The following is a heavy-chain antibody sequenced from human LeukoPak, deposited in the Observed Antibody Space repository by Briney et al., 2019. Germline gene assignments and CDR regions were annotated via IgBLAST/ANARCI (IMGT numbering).Heavy chain of an antibody. CDR2: ISGSGGTT. J-gene: IGHJ4*02. CDR1: GFTFSSYA. D-gene: IGHD3-22*01. Sequence: GGSLRLSCAASGFTFSSYAITWVRQVPGKGLEWVSVISGSGGTTKYGDSVKGRFTISRDNAKNSLYLQMNSLRAEDTAVYYCARFDSSGYYLPQPFDYWGQGTLVTVSS. V-gene: IGHV3-23*01. CDR3: ARFDSSGYYLPQPFDY.